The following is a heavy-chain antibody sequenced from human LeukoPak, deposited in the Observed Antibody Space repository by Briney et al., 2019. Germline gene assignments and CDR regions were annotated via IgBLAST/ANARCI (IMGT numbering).Heavy chain of an antibody. CDR2: INPNSGGT. J-gene: IGHJ3*02. D-gene: IGHD6-19*01. CDR1: GHTFTGYY. CDR3: ASCIAVATDAFDI. V-gene: IGHV1-2*02. Sequence: ASVKVSCKASGHTFTGYYMHWVRQAPGQGLEWMGWINPNSGGTNYAQKFQGRVTMTRDTSISTAYMELSRLRSDDTAVYYCASCIAVATDAFDIWGQGTMVTVSS.